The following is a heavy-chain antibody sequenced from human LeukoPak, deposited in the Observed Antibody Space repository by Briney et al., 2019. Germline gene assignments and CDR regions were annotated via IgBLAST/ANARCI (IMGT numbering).Heavy chain of an antibody. J-gene: IGHJ4*02. Sequence: PGGSLRPSCAASGFTFSSYWMSWVRQAPGKGLEWVANIKQDGSEKYYVDSVKGRFTISRDNAKNSLYLQMNSLRAEDTAVYYCATDYYDSSGYKYYNFDYWGQGTLVTVSS. CDR2: IKQDGSEK. CDR3: ATDYYDSSGYKYYNFDY. CDR1: GFTFSSYW. V-gene: IGHV3-7*01. D-gene: IGHD3-22*01.